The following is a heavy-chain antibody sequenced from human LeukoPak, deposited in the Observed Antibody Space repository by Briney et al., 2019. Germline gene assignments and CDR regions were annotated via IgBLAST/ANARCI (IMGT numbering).Heavy chain of an antibody. Sequence: PSETLSLTCAVSGYSVNNGYYWVWIRQPPGKGLEWIGSLYHSDSVYYNTALQSRVSMSVDTSKNQFSLKLSFVTAADTAVYYCARQHDSYFYYYVDVWGSGTTVIVSS. V-gene: IGHV4-38-2*01. CDR1: GYSVNNGYY. CDR2: LYHSDSV. J-gene: IGHJ6*03. CDR3: ARQHDSYFYYYVDV.